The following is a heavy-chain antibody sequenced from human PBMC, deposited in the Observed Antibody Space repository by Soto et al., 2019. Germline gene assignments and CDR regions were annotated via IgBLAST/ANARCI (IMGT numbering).Heavy chain of an antibody. CDR3: ARTGGFMVRGVLILNWFDP. D-gene: IGHD3-10*01. J-gene: IGHJ5*02. Sequence: GASVKVSCKASGYTFTSYGISWVRQAPGQGLEWMGWISAYNGNTNYAQKLQGRVTMTTDTSTSTAYMELRSLRSDDTAVYYCARTGGFMVRGVLILNWFDPWGQGTLVTVSS. CDR2: ISAYNGNT. V-gene: IGHV1-18*01. CDR1: GYTFTSYG.